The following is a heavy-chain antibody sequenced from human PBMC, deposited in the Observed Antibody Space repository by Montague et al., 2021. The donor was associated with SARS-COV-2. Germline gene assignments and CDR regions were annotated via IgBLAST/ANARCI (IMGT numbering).Heavy chain of an antibody. V-gene: IGHV3-23*01. CDR2: ISSTGGST. D-gene: IGHD3-10*01. CDR3: AKGFTYYFASGGYPNYFDP. Sequence: SLRLSCAASGFTFSSYAMIWVRQAPGKGLEWVSPISSTGGSTYYXXSLKGRFIISRDNSRNTVYMQMNNLRAEDTAVYYCAKGFTYYFASGGYPNYFDPWGQGTLVSVSS. J-gene: IGHJ5*02. CDR1: GFTFSSYA.